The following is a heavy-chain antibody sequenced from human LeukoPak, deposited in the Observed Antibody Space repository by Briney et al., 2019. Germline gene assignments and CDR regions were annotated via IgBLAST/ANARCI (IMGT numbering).Heavy chain of an antibody. CDR2: IYHSGST. CDR1: GYSISSGYY. CDR3: ARSNGGLVDY. Sequence: SETLSLTCGVSGYSISSGYYWGWIRQPPGKGLEWIGSIYHSGSTYYNPSLKSRFTISVDTSKNQFSLKLSSVTAADTAVYYCARSNGGLVDYWGQGTLVTVSS. D-gene: IGHD4-23*01. J-gene: IGHJ4*02. V-gene: IGHV4-38-2*01.